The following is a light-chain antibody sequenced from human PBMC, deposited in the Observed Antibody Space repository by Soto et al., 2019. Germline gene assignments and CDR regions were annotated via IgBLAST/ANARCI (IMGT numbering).Light chain of an antibody. Sequence: DVVMTQSPDALAVSLGGGATINCRCGRSGLYSSNNKNYLAWYQQKPGKAPKLLIYAASSLQSGVPSRFSGSGSGTDFTLTISSLQPEDFATYYCQQSYSTPLTFGGGTKVDIK. CDR1: RSGLYSSNNKNY. CDR2: AAS. V-gene: IGKV4-1*01. CDR3: QQSYSTPLT. J-gene: IGKJ4*01.